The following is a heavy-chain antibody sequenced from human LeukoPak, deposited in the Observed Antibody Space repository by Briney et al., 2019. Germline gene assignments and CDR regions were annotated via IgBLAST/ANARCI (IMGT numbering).Heavy chain of an antibody. CDR2: IIPIFGIA. V-gene: IGHV1-69*04. CDR1: RGTFSSYA. J-gene: IGHJ5*02. CDR3: ARDGMAAARPGNLWFDP. Sequence: SVKVSCKASRGTFSSYAISWVRQAPGQGLEWMGRIIPIFGIANYAQKFQGRVTITADKSTSTAYVELSSLRSEDTAVYYCARDGMAAARPGNLWFDPWGQGTLVTVSS. D-gene: IGHD6-6*01.